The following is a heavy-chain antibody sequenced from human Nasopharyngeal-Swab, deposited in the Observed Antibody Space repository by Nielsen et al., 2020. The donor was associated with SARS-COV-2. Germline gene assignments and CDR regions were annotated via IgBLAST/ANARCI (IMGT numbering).Heavy chain of an antibody. Sequence: SETLSLTCTVSGGSISSSSYYWGWIRQPPGKGLEWIGSIYYSGSTYYNPSLKSRVTISVDTSKNQFSLKLSSVTAADTAVYYCARLPGSSSLLGYYYHYYKDVWGKGTTVTVSS. CDR3: ARLPGSSSLLGYYYHYYKDV. CDR2: IYYSGST. CDR1: GGSISSSSYY. D-gene: IGHD6-6*01. V-gene: IGHV4-39*01. J-gene: IGHJ6*03.